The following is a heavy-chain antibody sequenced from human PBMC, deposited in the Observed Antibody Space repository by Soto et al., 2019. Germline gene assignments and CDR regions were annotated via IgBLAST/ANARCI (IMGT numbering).Heavy chain of an antibody. CDR1: GFTFSSHA. V-gene: IGHV3-33*01. CDR3: ARIIDYSGSGSYPDY. CDR2: IWYDGTKT. D-gene: IGHD3-10*01. J-gene: IGHJ4*02. Sequence: QVQLVESGGGVVQPGRSLRLSCAASGFTFSSHAMHWVRQAPGKGLEWVALIWYDGTKTYYGDSVKGRFTISRDNSKNTLYLQMNSLRAEDTAVYYCARIIDYSGSGSYPDYWGQGTLVTVSS.